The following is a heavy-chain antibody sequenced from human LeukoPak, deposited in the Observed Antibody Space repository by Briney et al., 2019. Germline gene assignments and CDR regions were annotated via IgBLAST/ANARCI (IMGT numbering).Heavy chain of an antibody. CDR3: ARRIGGSYYVRYYFDY. CDR1: GYTFTSYY. D-gene: IGHD1-26*01. V-gene: IGHV1-46*01. Sequence: ASVKVSCKASGYTFTSYYMHWVRQAPGQGLEWMGIINHSGGSTSYAQKFQGRVTMTRDASTSTVYMELSSLRSEDTCVYYCARRIGGSYYVRYYFDYCGQGTLVTVSS. CDR2: INHSGGST. J-gene: IGHJ4*02.